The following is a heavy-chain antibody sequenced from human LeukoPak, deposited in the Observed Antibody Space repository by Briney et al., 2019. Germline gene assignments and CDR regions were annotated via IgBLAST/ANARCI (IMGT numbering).Heavy chain of an antibody. CDR2: IYYSGST. V-gene: IGHV4-34*01. CDR1: GGSFSGYY. D-gene: IGHD3-10*01. CDR3: AGDGGGDY. Sequence: SETLSLTCAVYGGSFSGYYWSWIRQPPGKGLEWIGSIYYSGSTYYNPSLKSRVTISVDTSKNQFSLKLSSVTAADTAVYYCAGDGGGDYWGQGTLVPSPQ. J-gene: IGHJ4*02.